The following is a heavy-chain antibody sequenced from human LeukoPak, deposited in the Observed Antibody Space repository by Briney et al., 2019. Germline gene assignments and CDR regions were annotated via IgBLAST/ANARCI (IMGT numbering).Heavy chain of an antibody. V-gene: IGHV4-59*01. CDR3: ARDITEPPGDAFDI. D-gene: IGHD1-20*01. J-gene: IGHJ3*02. CDR1: GCSISSYY. CDR2: IYYSGST. Sequence: PSETLSLTCTVSGCSISSYYWSWIRQPPGKGLEWIGYIYYSGSTNYNPSLKSRVTISVDTSKNQFSLKLSTVIAADTAVYYCARDITEPPGDAFDIWVQGTMVTVSS.